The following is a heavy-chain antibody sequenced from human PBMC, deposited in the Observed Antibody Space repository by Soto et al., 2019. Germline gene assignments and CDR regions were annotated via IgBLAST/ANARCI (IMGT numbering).Heavy chain of an antibody. D-gene: IGHD4-17*01. Sequence: QVQLVQSGAEVKKPGSSVKVSCKASGGTFSSYAISWVRQAPGQGLEWMGGIIPIFGTANYAQTFQGRVTITADESTRTAYLELSSLGNADTAVYYCAYGDYYGGLGVMDVWGQGTTVNVSS. V-gene: IGHV1-69*01. CDR2: IIPIFGTA. CDR1: GGTFSSYA. CDR3: AYGDYYGGLGVMDV. J-gene: IGHJ6*02.